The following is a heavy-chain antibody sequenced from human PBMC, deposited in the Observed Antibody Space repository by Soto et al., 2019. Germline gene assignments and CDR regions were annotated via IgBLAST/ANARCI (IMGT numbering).Heavy chain of an antibody. V-gene: IGHV3-21*01. J-gene: IGHJ6*02. CDR3: ARDGSGWGYGMDV. D-gene: IGHD3-10*01. CDR2: ISSSSSYI. CDR1: GFTFSSYS. Sequence: EVQLVESGGGLVKPGGSLRLSCAASGFTFSSYSMNWVRQAPVKGLEWVSSISSSSSYIYYADSVKGRFTISRDNAKNSLYLQMNSLRAEDTAVYYCARDGSGWGYGMDVWGQGTTVTVSS.